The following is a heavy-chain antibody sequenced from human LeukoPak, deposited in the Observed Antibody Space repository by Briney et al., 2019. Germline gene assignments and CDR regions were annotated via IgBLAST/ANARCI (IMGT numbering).Heavy chain of an antibody. Sequence: QTGGSLRLSCAASGFTFSSYAMSWVRQAPGKGLGWVSAISGSGGSTYYADSVKGRFTISRDNSKNTLYLQMNSLSAEDTAVYHCAKDRGVGMALVTYYYWGQGTLVTVSS. D-gene: IGHD1-14*01. CDR2: ISGSGGST. CDR3: AKDRGVGMALVTYYY. J-gene: IGHJ4*02. CDR1: GFTFSSYA. V-gene: IGHV3-23*01.